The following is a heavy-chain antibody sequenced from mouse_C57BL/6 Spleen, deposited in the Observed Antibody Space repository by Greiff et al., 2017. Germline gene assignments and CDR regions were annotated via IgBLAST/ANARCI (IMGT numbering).Heavy chain of an antibody. CDR2: INPNYGTT. Sequence: VQLKESGPELVKPGASVKISCKASGYSFTDYNMNWVKQSNGKSLEWIGVINPNYGTTSYNQKFKGKATLTVDQSSSTAYMQLNSLTSEDSAVYYCARFTTVVRYYYAMDYWGQGTSVTVSS. D-gene: IGHD1-1*01. J-gene: IGHJ4*01. CDR3: ARFTTVVRYYYAMDY. CDR1: GYSFTDYN. V-gene: IGHV1-39*01.